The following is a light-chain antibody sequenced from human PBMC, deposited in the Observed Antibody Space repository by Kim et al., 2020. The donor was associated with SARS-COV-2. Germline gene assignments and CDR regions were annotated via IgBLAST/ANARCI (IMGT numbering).Light chain of an antibody. J-gene: IGLJ2*01. CDR3: SSYTSSSTYVV. V-gene: IGLV2-14*03. CDR2: DVS. Sequence: STTIACTGTSSDVGGYTYVSWYQQHPGKAPKLMIYDVSNRPSGVSNRFSGSKSGTTASLTISGLQAEDEADYYCSSYTSSSTYVVFGGGTQLTVL. CDR1: SSDVGGYTY.